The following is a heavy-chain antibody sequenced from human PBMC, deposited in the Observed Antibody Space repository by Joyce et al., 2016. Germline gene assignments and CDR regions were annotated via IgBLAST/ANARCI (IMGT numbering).Heavy chain of an antibody. Sequence: EVQLVESGGGLVKPGGSLRLSCAASGFTFSSYSMSWVRQAQGEGLEWVSSIRSSSSYIKYTDSVKGRFTISRDNAKNSLYLQMNSLRVEDTAVYYCARSSYTNGIFDYWGQGTLVTVSS. V-gene: IGHV3-21*01. CDR2: IRSSSSYI. D-gene: IGHD2-8*01. J-gene: IGHJ4*02. CDR1: GFTFSSYS. CDR3: ARSSYTNGIFDY.